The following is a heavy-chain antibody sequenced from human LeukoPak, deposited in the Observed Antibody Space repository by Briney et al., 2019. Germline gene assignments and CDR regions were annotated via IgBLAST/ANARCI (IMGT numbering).Heavy chain of an antibody. Sequence: GGSLRLSCAASGFTFSLYWMNWVRRAPGKGLEWVANIKQDGSEKNYVDSVKGRFTISRDNAKNSLYLQMNNLRVEDTAVYYCALPGEGYYDILTGYYGMDVWGQGTTVTVSS. CDR3: ALPGEGYYDILTGYYGMDV. J-gene: IGHJ6*02. V-gene: IGHV3-7*03. D-gene: IGHD3-9*01. CDR2: IKQDGSEK. CDR1: GFTFSLYW.